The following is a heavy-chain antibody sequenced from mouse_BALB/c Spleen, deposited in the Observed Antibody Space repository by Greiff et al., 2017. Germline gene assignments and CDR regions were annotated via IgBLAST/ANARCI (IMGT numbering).Heavy chain of an antibody. V-gene: IGHV2-2*02. D-gene: IGHD1-3*01. J-gene: IGHJ3*01. Sequence: VQLQQSGHGLVQPSQSLSITCTVSGFSLTSYGVHWVRQSPGKGLEWLGVIWSGGSTDYNAAFISRLSISKDNSKSQFFFKMNSLQATDTTIYYCARERGLDGISFAYWGQGTLVTVSA. CDR1: GFSLTSYG. CDR2: IWSGGST. CDR3: ARERGLDGISFAY.